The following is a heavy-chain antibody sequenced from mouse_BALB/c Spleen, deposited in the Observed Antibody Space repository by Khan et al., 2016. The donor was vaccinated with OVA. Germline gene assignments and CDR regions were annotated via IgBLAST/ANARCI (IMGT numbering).Heavy chain of an antibody. CDR2: IWSDGST. D-gene: IGHD2-10*01. Sequence: QVQLKQSGPGLVAPSQSLSITCTISGFSLTNYGVHWVRQPPGKGLEWLVVIWSDGSTTYNSALKSRLTVDKDNSKSQVFLKMNSLQTDDTAMYFRARQTYYHYYIMDYWGQGTSVTVSS. V-gene: IGHV2-6-1*01. J-gene: IGHJ4*01. CDR1: GFSLTNYG. CDR3: ARQTYYHYYIMDY.